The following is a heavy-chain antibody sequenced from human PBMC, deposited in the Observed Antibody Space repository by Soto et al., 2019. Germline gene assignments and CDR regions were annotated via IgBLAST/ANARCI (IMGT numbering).Heavy chain of an antibody. CDR3: AGGEVYGSGSYYNLLRNGMDV. CDR2: IYPGDSDT. D-gene: IGHD3-10*01. J-gene: IGHJ6*02. Sequence: TGESLKISCKGSGYSFTSYWIGWVRQMPGKGLEWMGIIYPGDSDTRYSPSFQGQVTISADKSISTAYLQWSSLKASDTAMYYCAGGEVYGSGSYYNLLRNGMDVWGQGTTVTVSS. CDR1: GYSFTSYW. V-gene: IGHV5-51*01.